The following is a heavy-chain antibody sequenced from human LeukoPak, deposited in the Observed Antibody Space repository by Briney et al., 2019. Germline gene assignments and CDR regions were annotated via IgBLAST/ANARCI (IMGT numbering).Heavy chain of an antibody. Sequence: PSETLSLTCAVYGGSFSTYYWSWIRQSPGKGLEWIAEINHRGDTNYNPSVKSRVTISVDTSKNQFSLKVKSPTAADTAVYYCARGATISETGYFDYWGQGTLVTVSS. V-gene: IGHV4-34*01. CDR2: INHRGDT. CDR3: ARGATISETGYFDY. CDR1: GGSFSTYY. J-gene: IGHJ4*03. D-gene: IGHD1-1*01.